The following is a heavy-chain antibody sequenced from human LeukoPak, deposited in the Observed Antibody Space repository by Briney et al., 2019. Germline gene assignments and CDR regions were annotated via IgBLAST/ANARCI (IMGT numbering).Heavy chain of an antibody. J-gene: IGHJ4*02. CDR3: TRDRGAYNLYDY. CDR1: GFTFGDYA. CDR2: IRSKAYGETA. D-gene: IGHD1-1*01. V-gene: IGHV3-49*04. Sequence: GGSLRLSCTASGFTFGDYAMSWVRQAPGKGLEWVGFIRSKAYGETADYAASVKGRFTISRDDSKAIAYLQMNSLKTEDTAVYHCTRDRGAYNLYDYWGQGTLVTVSS.